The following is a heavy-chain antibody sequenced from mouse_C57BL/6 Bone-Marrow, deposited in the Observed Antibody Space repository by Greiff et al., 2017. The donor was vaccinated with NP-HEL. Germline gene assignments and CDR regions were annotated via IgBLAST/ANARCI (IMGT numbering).Heavy chain of an antibody. CDR2: ISSGGSYT. CDR1: GFTFSSYG. V-gene: IGHV5-6*01. J-gene: IGHJ2*01. CDR3: AAALYFDY. Sequence: EVMLVESGGDLVKPGGSLKLSCAASGFTFSSYGMSWVRQTPDKRLEWVATISSGGSYTYYPDSVKGRFTISRDNAKNTLYLQMSSLKSEDTAMYYCAAALYFDYWGQGTTLTVSS.